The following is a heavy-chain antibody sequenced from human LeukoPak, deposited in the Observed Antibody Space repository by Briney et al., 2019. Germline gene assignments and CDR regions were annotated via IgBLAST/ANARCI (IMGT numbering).Heavy chain of an antibody. V-gene: IGHV4-34*01. Sequence: SETLSLTCAVYGGSFSGYYWSWIRQPPGKGLDWIGEINHSGSTNYNPSLKSRVTISVDTSKNQFSLKLSSVTAADTAVYYCARGAVRWSSGRLVLSFDYWGQGTLVTVSS. CDR1: GGSFSGYY. D-gene: IGHD6-19*01. J-gene: IGHJ4*02. CDR3: ARGAVRWSSGRLVLSFDY. CDR2: INHSGST.